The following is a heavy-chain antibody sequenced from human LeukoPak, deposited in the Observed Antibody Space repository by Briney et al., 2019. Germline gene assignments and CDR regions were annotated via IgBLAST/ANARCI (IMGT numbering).Heavy chain of an antibody. Sequence: PSETLSLTCAVSGYSISSGSYWGWIRQPPGKGLEWIGSGYHTGSTFYNPSLKSRVSISVDTSKNQFSLKLSPVTAADTAVYYCARESTSGLPAVGFDFWGQGTLVTVSS. V-gene: IGHV4-38-2*02. D-gene: IGHD3-10*01. J-gene: IGHJ4*02. CDR2: GYHTGST. CDR1: GYSISSGSY. CDR3: ARESTSGLPAVGFDF.